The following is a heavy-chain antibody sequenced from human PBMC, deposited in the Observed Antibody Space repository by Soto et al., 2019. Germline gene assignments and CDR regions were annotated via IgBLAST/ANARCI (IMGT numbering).Heavy chain of an antibody. CDR1: GFNFAGYA. Sequence: PGGSLRLSCATSGFNFAGYAMTWFRQAPGKGLEWVGFTRGKAYGETTEYAASVRGRFTISRDDSRRVAYLQMDSLRPEDTAVYFCSRGVSGYETMPYYFDTWGQGTLVTVSS. CDR3: SRGVSGYETMPYYFDT. CDR2: TRGKAYGETT. D-gene: IGHD3-3*01. J-gene: IGHJ4*02. V-gene: IGHV3-49*03.